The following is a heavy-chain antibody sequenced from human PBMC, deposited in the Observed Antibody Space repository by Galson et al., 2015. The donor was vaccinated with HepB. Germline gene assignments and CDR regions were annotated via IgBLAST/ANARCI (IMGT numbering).Heavy chain of an antibody. CDR3: AKEGSRYYYFDL. CDR2: TYYRSKWYN. J-gene: IGHJ2*01. V-gene: IGHV6-1*01. D-gene: IGHD1-26*01. Sequence: CAISGDSVSSNSAAWNWIRQSPSRGLEWLGRTYYRSKWYNDYAVSVKSRITIMPDTSKNHFSLQLNSVTPEDTAVYYCAKEGSRYYYFDLWGRGTLVTVSS. CDR1: GDSVSSNSAA.